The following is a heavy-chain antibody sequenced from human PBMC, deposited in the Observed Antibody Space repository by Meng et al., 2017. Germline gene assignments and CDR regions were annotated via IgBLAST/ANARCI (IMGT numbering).Heavy chain of an antibody. Sequence: SLKISCAASGFTFDDYAMHWVRQAPGKGLEWVSSINWNSGNIGYPTSEKGRFTISRDNAKNSLYLQMNSLRAEDTALYYCAKGIDYYGPYYFDYWGQGTLVTVSS. CDR2: INWNSGNI. CDR3: AKGIDYYGPYYFDY. J-gene: IGHJ4*02. V-gene: IGHV3-9*01. D-gene: IGHD3-10*01. CDR1: GFTFDDYA.